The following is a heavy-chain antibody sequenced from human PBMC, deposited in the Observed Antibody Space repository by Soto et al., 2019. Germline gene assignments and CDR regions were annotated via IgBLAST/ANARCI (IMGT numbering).Heavy chain of an antibody. D-gene: IGHD6-6*01. J-gene: IGHJ5*02. CDR1: RFNLGSFA. CDR3: EKTTRPPTPET. CDR2: ISVDGAAT. V-gene: IGHV3-23*01. Sequence: PXGSLRVSSPASRFNLGSFALTWVRQAPGKGLQWVSAISVDGAATYYGDSVKGRFTISRDNSNNTLYLQMNSLTVDDTAIYFCEKTTRPPTPETWGQGALVTVSS.